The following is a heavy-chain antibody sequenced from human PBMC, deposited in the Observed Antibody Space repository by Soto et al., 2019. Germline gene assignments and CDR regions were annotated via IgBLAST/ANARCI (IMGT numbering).Heavy chain of an antibody. D-gene: IGHD6-13*01. J-gene: IGHJ5*02. CDR1: GFTFIYAW. V-gene: IGHV3-15*01. CDR2: IKSNTDGGTT. CDR3: TPDPILAAAGGSDP. Sequence: EVQLLESGGGLVQPGGSLRLSCAASGFTFIYAWMNWVRQAPGKGLEWVGHIKSNTDGGTTDYAAPVNGRFTISRDDSKTALYLQMNSLTTEDTAVYYCTPDPILAAAGGSDPWGQGTLVTVSS.